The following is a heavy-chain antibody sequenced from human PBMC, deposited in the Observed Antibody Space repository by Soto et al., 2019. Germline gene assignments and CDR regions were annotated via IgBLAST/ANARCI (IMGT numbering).Heavy chain of an antibody. J-gene: IGHJ6*02. CDR3: ARGDCSSTSCHPISYYYYYGMDV. CDR2: INPSGGST. CDR1: GYTFTSYY. D-gene: IGHD2-2*01. V-gene: IGHV1-46*01. Sequence: ASVKVSCKASGYTFTSYYMHWVRQAPGQGLEWMGIINPSGGSTSYAQKFQGRVTMTRDTSTSTVYMELSSLRSEDTAVYYCARGDCSSTSCHPISYYYYYGMDVWGQGTTVT.